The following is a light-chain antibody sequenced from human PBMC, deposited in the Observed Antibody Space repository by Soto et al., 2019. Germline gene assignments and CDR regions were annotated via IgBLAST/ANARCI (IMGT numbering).Light chain of an antibody. CDR3: QQYNSFPWT. V-gene: IGKV1-5*03. Sequence: DIQMTQSPSTLSASVGDRVTITCRASQRISSRLAWYQQKPGKAPNLLIYKASSLESGVPSRFSGSGSGTEFTLTVSSLQPDDFATYYCQQYNSFPWTIGQGTKVDIK. CDR2: KAS. CDR1: QRISSR. J-gene: IGKJ1*01.